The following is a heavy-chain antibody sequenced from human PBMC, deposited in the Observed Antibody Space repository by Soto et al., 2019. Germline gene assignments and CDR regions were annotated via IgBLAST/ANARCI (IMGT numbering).Heavy chain of an antibody. D-gene: IGHD6-13*01. CDR2: IIPILGIA. CDR3: ARAIGIAAAINLFDP. Sequence: QVQLVQSGAEVKKPGSSVKVSCKASGGTFSSYTISWVRQAPGQGLEWMGRIIPILGIANYAQKFQGRVTITADKSTGTVYMELSSLKSDDTAVYYCARAIGIAAAINLFDPWGQGTLVTVSS. J-gene: IGHJ5*02. V-gene: IGHV1-69*02. CDR1: GGTFSSYT.